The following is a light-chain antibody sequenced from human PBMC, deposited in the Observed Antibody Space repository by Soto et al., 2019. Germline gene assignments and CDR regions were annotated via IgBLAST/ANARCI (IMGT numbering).Light chain of an antibody. CDR1: QTIYSW. CDR3: QHSNSYPKT. V-gene: IGKV1-5*03. Sequence: TTHCPSLRSPYLGNQDTITRWASQTIYSWLAWYQQKPGKAPKLLIYSASTLQSGVPSRFSGSGSGTEFTLTISSLQPEDFATYYCQHSNSYPKTFGQGTKVDIK. J-gene: IGKJ1*01. CDR2: SAS.